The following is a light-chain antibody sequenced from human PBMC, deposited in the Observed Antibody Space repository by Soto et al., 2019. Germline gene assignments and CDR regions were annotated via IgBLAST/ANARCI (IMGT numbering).Light chain of an antibody. CDR2: KAS. J-gene: IGKJ1*01. V-gene: IGKV1-5*03. CDR3: QHYNSYSPT. CDR1: QSISSW. Sequence: PQSPATVSASVGDRFPITCRASQSISSWLAWYQQKPGKAPKVLIYKASSLESGVPSRFSGSGSGTEFTLTISSLQPDEFATYYCQHYNSYSPTFGQGTKVDIK.